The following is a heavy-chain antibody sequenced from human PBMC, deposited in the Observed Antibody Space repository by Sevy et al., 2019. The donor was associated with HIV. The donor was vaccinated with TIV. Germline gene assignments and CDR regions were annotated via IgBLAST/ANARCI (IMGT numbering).Heavy chain of an antibody. CDR2: IYYSGST. Sequence: SETLSLTCTVSGGPVSSGSYYWSWIRQPPGKGLEWIGYIYYSGSTNYHPSLKSRVTISVDTSKNQFSLKLSSVTAADTAVYYCARAPHYYDSSGYLDYWGQGTLVTVSS. V-gene: IGHV4-61*01. CDR1: GGPVSSGSYY. CDR3: ARAPHYYDSSGYLDY. J-gene: IGHJ4*02. D-gene: IGHD3-22*01.